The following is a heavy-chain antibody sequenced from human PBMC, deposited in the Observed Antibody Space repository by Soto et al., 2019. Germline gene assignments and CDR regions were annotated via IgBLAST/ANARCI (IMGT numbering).Heavy chain of an antibody. J-gene: IGHJ5*02. CDR1: SGSISSTIYS. V-gene: IGHV4-39*01. CDR2: IFYSGST. D-gene: IGHD2-15*01. CDR3: ARQCRGVTCHWFVP. Sequence: QLQLQESGPGLVKPSETLSLTCTVSSGSISSTIYSWDWIRQPPGKGLEWIGSIFYSGSTYYNPSLKSRVTLSVDTSKNQFSLTLTSVTAVDTAVYYCARQCRGVTCHWFVPWGQGTLVTVSS.